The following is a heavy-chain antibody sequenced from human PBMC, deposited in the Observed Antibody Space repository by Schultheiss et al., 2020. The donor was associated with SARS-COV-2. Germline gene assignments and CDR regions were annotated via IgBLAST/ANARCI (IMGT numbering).Heavy chain of an antibody. J-gene: IGHJ6*02. CDR2: INPNSGGT. Sequence: ASVKVSCKASGYTFTGYYMHWVRQAPGQGLEWMGWINPNSGGTNYAQKFQGRVTMTRDTSISTAYMELSRLRSDDTAVYYCARDWYSRDYYYGMDVWGQGTTVTVSS. D-gene: IGHD1-1*01. CDR1: GYTFTGYY. V-gene: IGHV1-2*02. CDR3: ARDWYSRDYYYGMDV.